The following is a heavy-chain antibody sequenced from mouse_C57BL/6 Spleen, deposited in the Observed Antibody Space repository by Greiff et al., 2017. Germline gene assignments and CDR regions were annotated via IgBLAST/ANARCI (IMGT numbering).Heavy chain of an antibody. J-gene: IGHJ2*01. D-gene: IGHD1-1*01. CDR2: ISGGGGNT. CDR1: GFTFSSYT. Sequence: EVQLQQSGGGLVKPGGSLKLSCAASGFTFSSYTMSWVRPTPEKRLEWVATISGGGGNTYYPDSVKGRFTISRDNAKNTLYLQMSSLRSEDTALYYCARHQGTTVVFDYWGQGTTLTVSS. V-gene: IGHV5-9*01. CDR3: ARHQGTTVVFDY.